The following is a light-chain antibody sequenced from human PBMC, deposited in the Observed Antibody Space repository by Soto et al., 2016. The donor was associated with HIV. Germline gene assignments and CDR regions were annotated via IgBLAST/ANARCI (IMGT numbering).Light chain of an antibody. V-gene: IGLV3-1*01. J-gene: IGLJ2*01. CDR3: QAWDISTVV. CDR2: QDT. Sequence: SHELTQPPSVSVSPGQTASITCSGDKLGDKYACWYQQKPGQSPVLVIYQDTKRPSGIPERFSGSNSGNTATLTISGTQAMDEADYYCQAWDISTVVFGGGTKLTVL. CDR1: KLGDKY.